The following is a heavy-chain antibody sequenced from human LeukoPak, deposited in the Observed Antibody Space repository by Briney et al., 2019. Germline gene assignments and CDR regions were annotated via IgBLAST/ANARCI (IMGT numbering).Heavy chain of an antibody. J-gene: IGHJ5*02. D-gene: IGHD2/OR15-2a*01. CDR1: GYTFTGYY. Sequence: APVKVSCKASGYTFTGYYMHWVRQAPGQGLEWMGWINPNSGGTNYAQKFQGWVTMTRDTSISTAYMELSRLRSDDTAVYYCARDPSFLNWFDPWGQGTLVTVSS. V-gene: IGHV1-2*04. CDR3: ARDPSFLNWFDP. CDR2: INPNSGGT.